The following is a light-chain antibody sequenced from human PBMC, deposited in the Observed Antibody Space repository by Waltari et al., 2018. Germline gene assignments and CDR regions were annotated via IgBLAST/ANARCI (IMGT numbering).Light chain of an antibody. V-gene: IGKV3-15*01. CDR2: GAS. J-gene: IGKJ1*01. Sequence: EIVKTQSPATLSVSPGERATLSCRASQSVRSNLAWYQQKPGQAPRLLIYGASTRATGIPARFSGSGSGTEFTLTISSLQSEDLAVYYCQQYNNWPETLGQGTKVEIK. CDR1: QSVRSN. CDR3: QQYNNWPET.